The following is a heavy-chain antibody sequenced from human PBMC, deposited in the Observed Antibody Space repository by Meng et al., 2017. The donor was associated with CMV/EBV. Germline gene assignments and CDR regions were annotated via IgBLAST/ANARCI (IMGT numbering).Heavy chain of an antibody. J-gene: IGHJ4*02. V-gene: IGHV3-23*01. CDR2: ISGRGGST. CDR1: FTFRSYA. CDR3: AKSQTYYYDSSVTGFDY. Sequence: FTFRSYAMSWVRQAPGKGLEWVSAISGRGGSTYYAGSVKGRFTISRDNSKNTLYLQMNSLRAEDTAVYYCAKSQTYYYDSSVTGFDYWGQGTLVTVSS. D-gene: IGHD3-22*01.